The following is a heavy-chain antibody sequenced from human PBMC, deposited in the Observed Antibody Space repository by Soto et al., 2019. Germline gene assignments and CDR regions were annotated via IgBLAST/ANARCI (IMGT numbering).Heavy chain of an antibody. CDR3: ARWYGGSLDY. Sequence: SETLSLTCTVSAGSISGYYWSWIRQPPGKGLEWIGYIYYSGSTNYNPSFKRRVTMSVDTSKNQFSLKMSSVTAADTAVYYCARWYGGSLDYWGQGTLVTVSS. J-gene: IGHJ4*02. V-gene: IGHV4-59*01. D-gene: IGHD4-17*01. CDR2: IYYSGST. CDR1: AGSISGYY.